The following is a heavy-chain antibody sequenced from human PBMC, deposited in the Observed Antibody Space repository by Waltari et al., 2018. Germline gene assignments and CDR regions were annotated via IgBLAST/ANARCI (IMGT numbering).Heavy chain of an antibody. CDR2: VSPIFGTA. J-gene: IGHJ2*01. D-gene: IGHD1-26*01. CDR3: ARSTVGARYWYFDL. Sequence: QVQLVQSGAEVKKPGSSVKVSCKASGGTFSSYAISWVRQAPGQGLEWMGGVSPIFGTANYAQKCQGRVTITADKSTSTAYMELSSLRSEDTAVYYCARSTVGARYWYFDLWGCGTLVTVSS. V-gene: IGHV1-69*14. CDR1: GGTFSSYA.